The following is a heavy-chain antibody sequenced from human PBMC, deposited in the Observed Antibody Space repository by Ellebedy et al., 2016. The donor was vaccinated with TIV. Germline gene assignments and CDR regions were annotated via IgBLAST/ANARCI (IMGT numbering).Heavy chain of an antibody. J-gene: IGHJ5*02. CDR1: GGTFSSYA. CDR3: ARDAAYCGGDCYPPRLYWFDP. Sequence: AASVKVSCKASGGTFSSYAISWVRQAPGQGLEWMGGIIPIFGTANYAQKFQGRVTITADESTSTAYMELSSLRSEDTAVYYCARDAAYCGGDCYPPRLYWFDPWGQGTLVTVSS. CDR2: IIPIFGTA. V-gene: IGHV1-69*13. D-gene: IGHD2-21*02.